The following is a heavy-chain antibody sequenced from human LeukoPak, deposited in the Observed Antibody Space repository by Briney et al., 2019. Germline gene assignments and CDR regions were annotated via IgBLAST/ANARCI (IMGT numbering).Heavy chain of an antibody. Sequence: ASVKVSCEASGYTFTGYYMHWVRQAPGQGLEWMGWINPNSGGTNYAQKFQGRVTMTRDTSISTAYMELSRLRSDDTAVYYCARDTRTYCGGDCYPDYWGQGTLVTVSS. CDR1: GYTFTGYY. D-gene: IGHD2-21*02. CDR2: INPNSGGT. V-gene: IGHV1-2*02. CDR3: ARDTRTYCGGDCYPDY. J-gene: IGHJ4*02.